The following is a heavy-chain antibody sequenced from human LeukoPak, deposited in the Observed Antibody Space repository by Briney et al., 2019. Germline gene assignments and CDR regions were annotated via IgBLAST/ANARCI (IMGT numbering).Heavy chain of an antibody. CDR2: ITGNSGYK. D-gene: IGHD4-23*01. Sequence: GGSLRLSCAASGFTFEHYGMHWVRQVPGKGLEWVAYITGNSGYKGYADSVKGRFAISRDNAKNSLHLQMNSLTGDDTAFYYCAKASDYGGNEFDFWGQGTLVTVSS. CDR3: AKASDYGGNEFDF. V-gene: IGHV3-9*01. J-gene: IGHJ5*01. CDR1: GFTFEHYG.